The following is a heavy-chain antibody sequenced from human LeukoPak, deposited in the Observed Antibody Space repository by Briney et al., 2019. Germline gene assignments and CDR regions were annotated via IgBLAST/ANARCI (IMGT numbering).Heavy chain of an antibody. CDR3: ARYIVSYPHDAFDI. J-gene: IGHJ3*02. CDR2: IFYSGST. D-gene: IGHD1-26*01. CDR1: SGSISTSNYY. V-gene: IGHV4-39*07. Sequence: SETLSLTCTVSSGSISTSNYYWGWVRQPPGKALEWIGNIFYSGSTYYNPSLKSRVTISVDTSKKQFSLKLSSVTAADTAFYYCARYIVSYPHDAFDIWGQGTMVTVSS.